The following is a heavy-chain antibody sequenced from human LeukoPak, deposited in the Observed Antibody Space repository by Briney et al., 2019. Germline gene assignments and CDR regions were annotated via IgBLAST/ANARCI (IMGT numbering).Heavy chain of an antibody. D-gene: IGHD3-22*01. CDR1: GGSFSGYY. J-gene: IGHJ4*02. V-gene: IGHV4-34*01. Sequence: SEXXSLTCAVYGGSFSGYYWSWLRQPPGKGVEWIGEINHSGSTKYNPSLTSRGTISVDTSKNQFSLKLSSVTAADTAVYYCARVRGYYYDSSGTRWGQGTLVTVSS. CDR2: INHSGST. CDR3: ARVRGYYYDSSGTR.